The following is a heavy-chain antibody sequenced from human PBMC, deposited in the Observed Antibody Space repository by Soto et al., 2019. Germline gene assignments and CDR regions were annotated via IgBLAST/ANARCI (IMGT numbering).Heavy chain of an antibody. V-gene: IGHV1-69*02. D-gene: IGHD7-27*01. CDR1: GGTFSSYT. Sequence: QVQLVQSGAEVKKPGSSVKVSCKASGGTFSSYTISWVRQAPGQGLEWMGRIIPILGIPNYAQKFQGRVTITADKSTSTAYMELSSLRSQDTAVYYCARGLETGGNDWFDPWGQGTLVTVSS. CDR2: IIPILGIP. CDR3: ARGLETGGNDWFDP. J-gene: IGHJ5*02.